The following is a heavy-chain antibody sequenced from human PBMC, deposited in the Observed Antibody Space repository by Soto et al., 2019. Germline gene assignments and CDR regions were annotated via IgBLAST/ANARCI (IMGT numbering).Heavy chain of an antibody. CDR2: IYYSGST. Sequence: QVQLQESGPGLVKPSETLSLTCTVSGGSISSYYWSWIRQPPGKGLEWIGYIYYSGSTNYNPSLKSAFTISVDMSKNRSSLKLSSVTAADTAVYYCATSLGYYDSSGYYSRVGWFDPWGQGALVTVST. J-gene: IGHJ5*02. V-gene: IGHV4-59*01. CDR3: ATSLGYYDSSGYYSRVGWFDP. D-gene: IGHD3-22*01. CDR1: GGSISSYY.